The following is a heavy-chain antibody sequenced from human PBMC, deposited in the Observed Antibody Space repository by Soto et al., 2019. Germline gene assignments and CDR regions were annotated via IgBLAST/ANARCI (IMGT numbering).Heavy chain of an antibody. CDR3: ARIDYGDYGRFDY. CDR2: INHSGST. J-gene: IGHJ4*02. V-gene: IGHV4-34*01. Sequence: PSETLSITCAVYGGSFSGYYWSWIRQPPGKGLEWIGEINHSGSTNYNPSLKSRVTISVDTSKNQFSLKLSSVTAADTAVYYCARIDYGDYGRFDYWGQGTLVTVSS. CDR1: GGSFSGYY. D-gene: IGHD4-17*01.